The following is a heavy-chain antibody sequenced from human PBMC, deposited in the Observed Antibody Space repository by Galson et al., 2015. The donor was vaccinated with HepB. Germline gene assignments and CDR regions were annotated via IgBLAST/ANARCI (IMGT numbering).Heavy chain of an antibody. Sequence: SLRLSCAASGFTFDDYAMHWVRQAPGEGLEWVSGISWNSGSIGYADSVKGRFTISRDNAKNSLYLQMNSLRAEDTALYYCAKDLGVVVVIRGFEHWGQGTLVTVSS. D-gene: IGHD3-22*01. V-gene: IGHV3-9*01. CDR1: GFTFDDYA. J-gene: IGHJ1*01. CDR3: AKDLGVVVVIRGFEH. CDR2: ISWNSGSI.